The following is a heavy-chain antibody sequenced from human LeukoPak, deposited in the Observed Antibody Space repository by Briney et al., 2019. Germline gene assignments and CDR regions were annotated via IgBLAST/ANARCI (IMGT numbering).Heavy chain of an antibody. D-gene: IGHD1-7*01. Sequence: GSLRLSCAASGFTFSSYAMSWIRQPPGKGLEWIGEINHSGSTNYNPSLKSRVTISVDTSKNQFSLKLSSVTAADTAVYYCARRGSLELKYWGQGTLVTVSS. CDR3: ARRGSLELKY. V-gene: IGHV4-34*01. J-gene: IGHJ4*02. CDR1: GFTFSSYA. CDR2: INHSGST.